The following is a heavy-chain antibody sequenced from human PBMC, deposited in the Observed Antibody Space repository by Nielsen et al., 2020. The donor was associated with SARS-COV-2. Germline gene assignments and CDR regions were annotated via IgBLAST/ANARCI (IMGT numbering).Heavy chain of an antibody. D-gene: IGHD3-22*01. CDR2: ISFDGTTK. J-gene: IGHJ4*02. CDR1: GFTFRTYA. CDR3: AREWEDYDSSGFDY. V-gene: IGHV3-30-3*01. Sequence: GESLKISCAASGFTFRTYAMHWVRKAPGKGLEWVAIISFDGTTKYNEDSVKGRFTISRDNSKNKLYLQMKSLRAEDTAVYYCAREWEDYDSSGFDYWGQGTLVTVSS.